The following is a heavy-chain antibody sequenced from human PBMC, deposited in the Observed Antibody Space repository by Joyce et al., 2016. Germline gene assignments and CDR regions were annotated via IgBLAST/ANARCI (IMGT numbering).Heavy chain of an antibody. V-gene: IGHV3-7*03. CDR1: GFSFSSYL. D-gene: IGHD1-26*01. CDR2: IYKDGDEV. J-gene: IGHJ6*02. CDR3: ARWDDGLDV. Sequence: QVVESGGGLVQPGGSLRRSCAASGFSFSSYLMNWVRQAPGKGLEWVAKIYKDGDEVHYVDSVRGRITISRDNAKNSLYLQMNGLSGEDTAVYYCARWDDGLDVWGQGTTVTVSS.